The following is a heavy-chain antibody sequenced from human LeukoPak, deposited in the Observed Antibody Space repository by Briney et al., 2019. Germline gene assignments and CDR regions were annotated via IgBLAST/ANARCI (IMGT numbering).Heavy chain of an antibody. CDR2: INHSGST. D-gene: IGHD3-16*02. J-gene: IGHJ4*02. Sequence: SETLSLTCAVYGGSFSGYYWSWIRQPPGKGLEWIGEINHSGSTNYNPSLKSRVTISVDTSKNQFTLKLSSVTEADTAVYYCARARVWGSYRSTTADYWGQGTLVTVSS. V-gene: IGHV4-34*01. CDR1: GGSFSGYY. CDR3: ARARVWGSYRSTTADY.